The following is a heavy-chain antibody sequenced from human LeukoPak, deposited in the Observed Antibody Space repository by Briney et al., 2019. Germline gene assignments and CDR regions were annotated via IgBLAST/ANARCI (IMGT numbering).Heavy chain of an antibody. CDR2: INPNSGGT. Sequence: ASVKVSCKASGYTFTGYYMHWVRQAPRQGLEWMGWINPNSGGTNYAQKFQGRVTMTRDTSISTAYMELSRLRSDDTAVYYCARGPVELGDAFDIWGQGTMVTVSS. V-gene: IGHV1-2*02. CDR3: ARGPVELGDAFDI. D-gene: IGHD1-7*01. J-gene: IGHJ3*02. CDR1: GYTFTGYY.